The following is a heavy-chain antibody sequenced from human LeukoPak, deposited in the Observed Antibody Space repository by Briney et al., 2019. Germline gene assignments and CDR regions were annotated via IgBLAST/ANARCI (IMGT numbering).Heavy chain of an antibody. D-gene: IGHD6-13*01. J-gene: IGHJ3*02. CDR3: VREASGGTKGVSGTFDI. V-gene: IGHV3-7*01. Sequence: TGGSLRLSCAASGFTFSSYWMSWVRQAPGKGLEWVANIKQDGSEKYYVDSVKGRFTISRDNAKNSLYLQMNSLRAEDTAVYHCVREASGGTKGVSGTFDIWGQGTLVTVSS. CDR2: IKQDGSEK. CDR1: GFTFSSYW.